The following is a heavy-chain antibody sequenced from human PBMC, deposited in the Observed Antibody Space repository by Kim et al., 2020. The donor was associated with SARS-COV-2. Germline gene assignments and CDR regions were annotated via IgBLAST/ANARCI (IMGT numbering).Heavy chain of an antibody. Sequence: GGYLRLSCAASGFTFGTYAMNWVRQAPGKWLEWLAAISGSGSSTYYGDSGKGRFIIFRDNSKNTLSLQMNSQRAEDTTVYYCAKVRRETTVTTRDYYYAMDVWGQGTTVTVSS. D-gene: IGHD4-17*01. CDR1: GFTFGTYA. CDR3: AKVRRETTVTTRDYYYAMDV. J-gene: IGHJ6*02. CDR2: ISGSGSST. V-gene: IGHV3-23*02.